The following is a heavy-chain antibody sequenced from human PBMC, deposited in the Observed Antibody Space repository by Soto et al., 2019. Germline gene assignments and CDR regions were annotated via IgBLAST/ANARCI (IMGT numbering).Heavy chain of an antibody. V-gene: IGHV3-23*01. CDR3: AKARCSTTNCYVPDY. D-gene: IGHD2-2*01. CDR2: ISGSGGSP. CDR1: GFTFSTYT. Sequence: GGSLGLSCAASGFTFSTYTMSWVRQAPGKGLEWVSAISGSGGSPSYADSVQGRFTISRDNPKNTLYLQMNSLRAEDTAMYYCAKARCSTTNCYVPDYWGQGTLVTVSS. J-gene: IGHJ4*02.